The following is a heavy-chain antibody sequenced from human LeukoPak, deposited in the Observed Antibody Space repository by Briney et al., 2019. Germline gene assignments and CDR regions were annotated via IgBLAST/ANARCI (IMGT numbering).Heavy chain of an antibody. V-gene: IGHV4-59*12. D-gene: IGHD3-9*01. CDR3: ASDLFTGYYGMDV. CDR2: IYYSGST. J-gene: IGHJ6*02. CDR1: GGSISSYY. Sequence: SETLSLTCTVSGGSISSYYWSWIRQPPGKGLEWIGYIYYSGSTNYNPSLKSRVTISVDTSKNQFSLKLSSVTAADTAVYYCASDLFTGYYGMDVWGQGTPVTVSS.